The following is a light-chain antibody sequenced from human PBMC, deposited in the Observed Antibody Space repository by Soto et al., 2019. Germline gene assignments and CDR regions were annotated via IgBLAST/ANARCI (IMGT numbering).Light chain of an antibody. CDR2: DVS. CDR1: SSDVGGYNY. J-gene: IGLJ2*01. CDR3: SSYTSSSTLEV. Sequence: QAVVTQPASVSGSPGQSITISCTGTSSDVGGYNYVSWYQQHPGKAPKLMIYDVSNRPSGVSNRFSGSKSGNTASLTISGLQAEDEADYYCSSYTSSSTLEVFGGGTKLTVL. V-gene: IGLV2-14*01.